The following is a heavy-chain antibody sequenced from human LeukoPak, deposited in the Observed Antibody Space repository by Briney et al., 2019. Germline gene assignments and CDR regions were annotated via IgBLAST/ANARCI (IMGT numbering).Heavy chain of an antibody. CDR1: GFIFSGYA. V-gene: IGHV3-30-3*01. J-gene: IGHJ5*02. CDR2: ISYDASNK. CDR3: ARVAYGPNWFDP. Sequence: GGSLRLSCTASGFIFSGYAMHWVRQAPGKGLEWVAVISYDASNKYYADSVKGRFTISRDNSKNTLFLQMNSLRAEDTAVYYCARVAYGPNWFDPWGQGTLVTVSS. D-gene: IGHD3-10*01.